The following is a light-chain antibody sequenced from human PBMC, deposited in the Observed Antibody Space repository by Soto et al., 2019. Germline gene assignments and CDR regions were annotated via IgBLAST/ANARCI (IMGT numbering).Light chain of an antibody. CDR2: RHS. Sequence: SYELTQPASVSLSPGQTASIPCWGDNIGTQTVHWYQQRPGQAPVLVVYRHSDRPSGISERFSGSNLGNTAILTIRRVEAADEADYYCQGWDVSGDRYVYGPETKVTVL. J-gene: IGLJ1*01. CDR1: NIGTQT. CDR3: QGWDVSGDRYV. V-gene: IGLV3-21*02.